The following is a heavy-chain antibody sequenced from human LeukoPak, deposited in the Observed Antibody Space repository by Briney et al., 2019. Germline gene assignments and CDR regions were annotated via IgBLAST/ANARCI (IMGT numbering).Heavy chain of an antibody. D-gene: IGHD3-22*01. CDR1: GFTVSSNY. CDR2: IYSGGST. Sequence: GGSLRLSCAASGFTVSSNYMSWVRQAPGKGLEWVSVIYSGGSTYYADSVKGRFTISRDNSKNTLYLQMNSLRAEDTAVYYCASLVRYDSSVDYWGQGTLVTVSS. V-gene: IGHV3-53*01. CDR3: ASLVRYDSSVDY. J-gene: IGHJ4*02.